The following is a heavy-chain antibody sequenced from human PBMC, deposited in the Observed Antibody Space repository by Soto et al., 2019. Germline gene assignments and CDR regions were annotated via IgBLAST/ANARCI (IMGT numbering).Heavy chain of an antibody. CDR1: GFTFSSYS. CDR2: ISSSSSTI. J-gene: IGHJ6*03. CDR3: ARVGHRRPFYSNYVFIKPQGHMDV. Sequence: GGSLRLSCAASGFTFSSYSMNWVRQAPGKGLEWVSYISSSSSTIYYADSVKGRFTISRDNAKNSLYLQMNSLRAEDTAVYYCARVGHRRPFYSNYVFIKPQGHMDVWGKGTTVTVSS. V-gene: IGHV3-48*01. D-gene: IGHD4-4*01.